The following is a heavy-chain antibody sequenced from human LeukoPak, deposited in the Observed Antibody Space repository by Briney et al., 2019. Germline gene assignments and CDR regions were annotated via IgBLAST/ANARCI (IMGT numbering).Heavy chain of an antibody. J-gene: IGHJ4*02. CDR1: GFIFSSYS. V-gene: IGHV3-21*01. D-gene: IGHD3-22*01. Sequence: PGGSLRLSCAASGFIFSSYSMNWVRRAAGKGLEWVSSISSSSSYIYYADSVKGRFTISRDNAKNSLYLQMNSLSAEDTAVYYCAREGLFSSFDYWGQGTLVTVSS. CDR2: ISSSSSYI. CDR3: AREGLFSSFDY.